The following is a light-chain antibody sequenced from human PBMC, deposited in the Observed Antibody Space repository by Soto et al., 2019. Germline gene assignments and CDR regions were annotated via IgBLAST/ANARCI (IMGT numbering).Light chain of an antibody. CDR2: DNN. CDR1: SSNIGADYD. J-gene: IGLJ3*02. Sequence: QSVLTQPPSVSGAPGQTVTISCTGSSSNIGADYDVHWYQQLPGTAPKLLIYDNNKRPSGVPDRFSGSKSGTSASLAITGLQADDEADYYCLSHDNSVSASWVFGGGTKLTVL. V-gene: IGLV1-40*01. CDR3: LSHDNSVSASWV.